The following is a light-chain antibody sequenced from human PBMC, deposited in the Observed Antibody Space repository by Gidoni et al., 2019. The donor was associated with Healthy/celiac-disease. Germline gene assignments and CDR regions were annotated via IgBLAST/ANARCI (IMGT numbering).Light chain of an antibody. Sequence: DIVMTQSPDSLAVSLGERATINCKSSQSVLYSSNNKNYLAWYQQKPGQQPKLLIYWASTRESGVPDRFSGSGSGTDFTLTISSLQAEDVAVYYCQQYYSTLSLTFGGGTKVGIK. J-gene: IGKJ4*01. V-gene: IGKV4-1*01. CDR2: WAS. CDR3: QQYYSTLSLT. CDR1: QSVLYSSNNKNY.